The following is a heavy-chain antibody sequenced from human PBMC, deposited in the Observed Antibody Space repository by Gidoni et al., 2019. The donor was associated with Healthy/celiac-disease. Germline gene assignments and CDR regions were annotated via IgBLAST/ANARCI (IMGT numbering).Heavy chain of an antibody. V-gene: IGHV3-21*01. CDR3: ARDLPYSGSYLGYFDY. Sequence: EVQLVESGGGLVKPGGSLRLSCAASGFTFSSYSMNWVRQAPGKGLEWVSSISSSSSYIYYADSVKGRFTISRDNAKNSLYLQMNSLRAEDTAVYYCARDLPYSGSYLGYFDYWGQGTLVTVSS. CDR2: ISSSSSYI. CDR1: GFTFSSYS. D-gene: IGHD1-26*01. J-gene: IGHJ4*02.